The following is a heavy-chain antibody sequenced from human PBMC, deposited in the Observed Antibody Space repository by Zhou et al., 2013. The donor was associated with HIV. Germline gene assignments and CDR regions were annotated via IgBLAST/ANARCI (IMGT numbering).Heavy chain of an antibody. Sequence: QVQLVQSGAEVKKPGASVKVSCKASGDTFTSYDINWVRQATGQGLEWMGWMNPNSGNTGNAQKFEGRVTITTDESTSTAYMELSSLRSEDTAVYYCADSSGPLRGCFDIWGQGTMVTVSS. CDR3: ADSSGPLRGCFDI. V-gene: IGHV1-8*01. J-gene: IGHJ3*02. CDR2: MNPNSGNT. CDR1: GDTFTSYD. D-gene: IGHD3-22*01.